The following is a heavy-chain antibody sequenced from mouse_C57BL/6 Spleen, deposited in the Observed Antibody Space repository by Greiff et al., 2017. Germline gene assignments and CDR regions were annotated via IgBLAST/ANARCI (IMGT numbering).Heavy chain of an antibody. CDR3: ARKGGYYPDY. V-gene: IGHV1-55*01. D-gene: IGHD1-1*02. J-gene: IGHJ2*01. CDR2: IYPGSGST. Sequence: QVQLQQPGAELVKPGASVKMSCKASGYTFTSYWITWVKQRPGQGLEWIGDIYPGSGSTNYNEKFKSKATLTVDTSSRTTYMQLSSLTSEDSAVYDCARKGGYYPDYWGQGTTLTVSS. CDR1: GYTFTSYW.